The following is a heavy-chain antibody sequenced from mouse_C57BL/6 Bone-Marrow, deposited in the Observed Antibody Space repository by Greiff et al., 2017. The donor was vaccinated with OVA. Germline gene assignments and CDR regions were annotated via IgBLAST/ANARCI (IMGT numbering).Heavy chain of an antibody. CDR1: GFTFSDFY. CDR2: SRNKANDYTT. V-gene: IGHV7-1*01. J-gene: IGHJ4*01. CDR3: ARDAHGYYAMDY. Sequence: EVKLVESGGGLVQSGRSLRLSCATSGFTFSDFYMEWVRQAPGKGLEWIAASRNKANDYTTEYSASVTGRFIVSRDTSQSILYLQMNALRAEDTAIYYCARDAHGYYAMDYWGQGTSVTVSS.